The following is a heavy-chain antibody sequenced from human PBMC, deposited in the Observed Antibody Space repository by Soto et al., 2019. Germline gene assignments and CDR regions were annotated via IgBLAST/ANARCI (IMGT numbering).Heavy chain of an antibody. D-gene: IGHD3-16*01. Sequence: GGSLRLSCAASGFTFSSHAMSWVRQAPGKGLEWVSAISGSGGNTYYADSVKGRFTISGDNSKITLYLQMNSLRAEDTAVYYCAKDGSLGGEDWFDPWGQGTLVTVSS. CDR1: GFTFSSHA. J-gene: IGHJ5*02. V-gene: IGHV3-23*01. CDR2: ISGSGGNT. CDR3: AKDGSLGGEDWFDP.